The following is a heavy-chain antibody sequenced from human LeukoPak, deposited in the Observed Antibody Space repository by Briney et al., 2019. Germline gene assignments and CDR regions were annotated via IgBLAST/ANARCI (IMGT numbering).Heavy chain of an antibody. CDR2: ISSSNSYI. D-gene: IGHD3-22*01. J-gene: IGHJ6*03. V-gene: IGHV3-21*01. CDR1: GFTFTSYS. Sequence: PGGALIVSCAASGFTFTSYSMSWVRQAPGEGLEWVSSISSSNSYIYYANTLKGRFTISRDSAKNSLYLQMNSMRAEDTAVYYCARALTRIVVEAHKFITDGKDSYYYMDGWGKGTTVTASS. CDR3: ARALTRIVVEAHKFITDGKDSYYYMDG.